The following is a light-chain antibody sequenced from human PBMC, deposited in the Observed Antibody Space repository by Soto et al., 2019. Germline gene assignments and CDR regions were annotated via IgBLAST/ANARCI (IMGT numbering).Light chain of an antibody. Sequence: EIVLTQSPGTLSLSPGERATLSCTASQSISSSYLAWYQQNPGQAPRLLIYGASNRATGIPDRFSGNGSGTDFTLTINRLAPEDFAVFYCQQYGSSPRTFGGGTKVEIK. V-gene: IGKV3-20*01. J-gene: IGKJ4*01. CDR2: GAS. CDR3: QQYGSSPRT. CDR1: QSISSSY.